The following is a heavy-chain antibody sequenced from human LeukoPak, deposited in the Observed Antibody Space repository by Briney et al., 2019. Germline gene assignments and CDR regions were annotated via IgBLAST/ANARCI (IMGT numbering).Heavy chain of an antibody. CDR1: GGSFSGYY. CDR2: INHSGST. D-gene: IGHD3-22*01. J-gene: IGHJ1*01. Sequence: PSETLSLTCAVYGGSFSGYYWSWIRQSPGKGLEWIGEINHSGSTNYNPSLKSRVTISVDTSKNQFSLKLSSVTAADTAVYFCASPRGDDSGGYYTWYFHHWGQGILVTVSS. CDR3: ASPRGDDSGGYYTWYFHH. V-gene: IGHV4-34*01.